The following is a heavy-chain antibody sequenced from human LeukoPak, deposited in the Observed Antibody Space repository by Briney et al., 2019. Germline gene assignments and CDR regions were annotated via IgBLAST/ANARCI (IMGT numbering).Heavy chain of an antibody. J-gene: IGHJ4*02. CDR3: ARGSFFDGWYFDY. V-gene: IGHV4-59*01. Sequence: SETLSLTCTVSGGSISSYYWSWIRQPPGKGLEWIGYIYYSGSTNYNPSLKSRVTISVDTSKNQFSLKLSSVTAADTAVYYCARGSFFDGWYFDYWGQGTLVTVSS. D-gene: IGHD5-24*01. CDR1: GGSISSYY. CDR2: IYYSGST.